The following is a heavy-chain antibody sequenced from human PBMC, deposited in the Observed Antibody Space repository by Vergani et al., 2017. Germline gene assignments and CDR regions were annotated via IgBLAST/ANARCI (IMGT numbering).Heavy chain of an antibody. D-gene: IGHD6-19*01. CDR2: IYTSGST. CDR1: GGSISSGSYY. J-gene: IGHJ4*02. CDR3: ARAREWLFYY. V-gene: IGHV4-61*02. Sequence: QVQLQESGPGLVKPSQTLSLTCTVSGGSISSGSYYWSWIRQPAGKGLEWIGRIYTSGSTNYNPSLKSRVTISVDTSKNQLSLKLSSVTAADTAVYYCARAREWLFYYWGQGTLVTVSS.